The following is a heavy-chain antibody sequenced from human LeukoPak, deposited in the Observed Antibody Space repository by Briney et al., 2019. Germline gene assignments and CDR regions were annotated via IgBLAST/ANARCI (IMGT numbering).Heavy chain of an antibody. J-gene: IGHJ4*02. CDR3: SRSQFDY. CDR1: GFPFSSYW. Sequence: GGSLRLSCEPSGFPFSSYWMIWVRQAPGKGLVWVSRISGDGTIKTYADFVRGRFTISRDNTKNILYLQMNSLRVEYTAIYFCSRSQFDYWGQGVLVTVSS. V-gene: IGHV3-74*03. CDR2: ISGDGTIK.